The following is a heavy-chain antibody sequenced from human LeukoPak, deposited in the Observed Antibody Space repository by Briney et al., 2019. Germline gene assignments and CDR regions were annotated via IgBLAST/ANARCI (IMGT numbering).Heavy chain of an antibody. CDR2: ISTSGST. J-gene: IGHJ6*03. Sequence: PSETLSLTCTVSGDSINNYYWSWIRQPAGKGLEWIGRISTSGSTNYNPSLKSRVTMSVDTSKNQFSLNLSSVTAADTAVYYCASETIRDYYYYCMDVWGKGTTVTISS. CDR1: GDSINNYY. CDR3: ASETIRDYYYYCMDV. V-gene: IGHV4-4*07. D-gene: IGHD1-14*01.